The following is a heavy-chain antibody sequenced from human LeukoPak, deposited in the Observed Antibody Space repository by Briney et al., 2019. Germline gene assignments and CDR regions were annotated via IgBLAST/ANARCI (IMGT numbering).Heavy chain of an antibody. D-gene: IGHD4-17*01. CDR2: IYYSGST. Sequence: SETLSLTCTVSGGSISSSSYYWGWIRQPPGKGLEWIGSIYYSGSTYYNPSLKSRVTISVDTSKNQFSLKLSSVTAADTAVYYCAAYARGFDYWGQGTLVTVSS. CDR1: GGSISSSSYY. CDR3: AAYARGFDY. J-gene: IGHJ4*02. V-gene: IGHV4-39*07.